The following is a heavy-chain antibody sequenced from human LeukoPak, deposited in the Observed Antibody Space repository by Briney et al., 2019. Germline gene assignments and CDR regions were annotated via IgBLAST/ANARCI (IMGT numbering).Heavy chain of an antibody. CDR1: TFTFSSYS. J-gene: IGHJ4*02. CDR3: ASSRCTSDNCYGGIDN. V-gene: IGHV3-48*04. CDR2: ISGGSSKI. Sequence: GGSLRLSCTASTFTFSSYSMNWARQAPGKGLEWVSHISGGSSKIYYADSVEGRFTISRDNAKNSLYLQMNTLRAEDTAVYYCASSRCTSDNCYGGIDNWGQGTLVTVSS. D-gene: IGHD1-1*01.